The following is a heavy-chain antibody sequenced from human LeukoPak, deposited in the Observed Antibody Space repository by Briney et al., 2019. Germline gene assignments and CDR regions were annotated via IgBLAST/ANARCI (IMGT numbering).Heavy chain of an antibody. D-gene: IGHD6-19*01. CDR2: ISSSGSTI. CDR1: GFTFSDYY. Sequence: PGGSLRLSCAASGFTFSDYYMSWIRQAPGKGLEWVSYISSSGSTIYYADSVEGRFTISRDNAKNSLYLQMNSLRAEDTAVYYCAKKNKYSSGWYGAFDIWGQGTMVTVSS. CDR3: AKKNKYSSGWYGAFDI. J-gene: IGHJ3*02. V-gene: IGHV3-11*01.